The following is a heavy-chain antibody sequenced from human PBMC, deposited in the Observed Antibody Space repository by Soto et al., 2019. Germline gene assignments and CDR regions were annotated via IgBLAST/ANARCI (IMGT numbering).Heavy chain of an antibody. J-gene: IGHJ3*02. CDR2: ISGSGGST. CDR3: AKAKIIAVAELDAFDI. V-gene: IGHV3-23*01. CDR1: GFTFSSYA. Sequence: HPGGSLRLSCAASGFTFSSYAMSWVRQAPGKGLEWVSAISGSGGSTYYADSVKGRFTISRDNSKNTLYLQMNSLRAEDTAVYYCAKAKIIAVAELDAFDIWAQGTMVTVSS. D-gene: IGHD6-19*01.